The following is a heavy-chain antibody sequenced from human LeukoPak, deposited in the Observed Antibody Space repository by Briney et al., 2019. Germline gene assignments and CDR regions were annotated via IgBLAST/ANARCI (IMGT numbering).Heavy chain of an antibody. V-gene: IGHV3-21*01. CDR1: GFTFSSQS. D-gene: IGHD1-26*01. Sequence: GGSLRLSCAASGFTFSSQSMNWARQAPGKGLEWVSSISSSSSYIYYADSVKGRFTISRDNAKNSLYPQMNSLRDEDTAVYYCARDISGSSLLDNWGQGTLVTVSS. CDR3: ARDISGSSLLDN. CDR2: ISSSSSYI. J-gene: IGHJ4*02.